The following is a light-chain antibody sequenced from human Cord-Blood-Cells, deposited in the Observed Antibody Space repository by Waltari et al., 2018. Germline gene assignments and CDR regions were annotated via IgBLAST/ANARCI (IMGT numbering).Light chain of an antibody. CDR2: AAS. Sequence: AIRMTQSPSSLSASTGDRVTITCRASQGISSYLAWYQQKPGKAPKLLIYAASTLQSGFPSRFSGSGSGTDFTLTISCLQSEDFATYYCQQYYSYPWTFGRGTKVEIK. V-gene: IGKV1-8*01. CDR1: QGISSY. CDR3: QQYYSYPWT. J-gene: IGKJ1*01.